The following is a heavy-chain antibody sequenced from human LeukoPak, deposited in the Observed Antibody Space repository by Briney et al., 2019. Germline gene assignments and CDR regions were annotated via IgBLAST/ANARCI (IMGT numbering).Heavy chain of an antibody. V-gene: IGHV3-21*01. CDR3: ARDSGYSSSWYSYYYYGMDV. J-gene: IGHJ6*02. Sequence: GGSLRLSCAASGFTFSSYSMNWVRQAPGKGLEWVSSISSSSSYIYYADSVKGRFTISRDNAKNSLYLQMNSLRAEDTAVYYCARDSGYSSSWYSYYYYGMDVWGQGTTVTVSS. D-gene: IGHD6-13*01. CDR2: ISSSSSYI. CDR1: GFTFSSYS.